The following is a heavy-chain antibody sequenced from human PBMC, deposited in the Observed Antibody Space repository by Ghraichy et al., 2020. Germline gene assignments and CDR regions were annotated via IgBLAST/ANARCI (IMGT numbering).Heavy chain of an antibody. D-gene: IGHD3-16*01. CDR3: AIESSFGGWDF. Sequence: GGSLRLSCTASEFTFRSYWMTWVRQAPGKGLKWVANIKQDGSETNYVDSVKGRFTISRDNAKNSLYLQMNSLSPEDTAVYYCAIESSFGGWDFWGQGTLVTVSS. CDR1: EFTFRSYW. V-gene: IGHV3-7*01. J-gene: IGHJ4*02. CDR2: IKQDGSET.